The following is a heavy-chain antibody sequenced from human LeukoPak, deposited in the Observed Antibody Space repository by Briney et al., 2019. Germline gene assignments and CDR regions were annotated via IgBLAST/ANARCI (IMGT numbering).Heavy chain of an antibody. Sequence: PGGSLRLSCVGSGFTVSSSFMSWVRQAPGKGLEWVSNLYNDAFDSATHYADSVKGRFTISRDNSKNTLYLQMNSLRAEDTAVYYCARNVTYYDILTGYSPYCYFDLWGRGTLVTVSS. CDR3: ARNVTYYDILTGYSPYCYFDL. D-gene: IGHD3-9*01. J-gene: IGHJ2*01. V-gene: IGHV3-53*01. CDR2: LYNDAFDSAT. CDR1: GFTVSSSF.